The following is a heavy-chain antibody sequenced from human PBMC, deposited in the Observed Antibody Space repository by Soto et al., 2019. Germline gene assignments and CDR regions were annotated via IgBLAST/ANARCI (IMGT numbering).Heavy chain of an antibody. CDR2: IYYTGSR. V-gene: IGHV4-31*03. D-gene: IGHD4-4*01. J-gene: IGHJ6*02. Sequence: PSETLSLTCTVSGGSISSGGYYWSWVRQHPGKGLEWIGYIYYTGSRYYNPSLESRVTISVDTSKSQFSLRLTSVTAADTAVYFCARAQVDSLYYYCGLDVWGQGTTVTVSS. CDR3: ARAQVDSLYYYCGLDV. CDR1: GGSISSGGYY.